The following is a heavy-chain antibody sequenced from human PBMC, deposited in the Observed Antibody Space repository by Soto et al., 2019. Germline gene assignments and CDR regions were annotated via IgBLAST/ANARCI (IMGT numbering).Heavy chain of an antibody. Sequence: QLQLQESGPGLVKPSETLSLTCTVSGGSISSSSFHWGWIRQPPGKGLEWIGSIYYSESTYYSPSLNSRVTISLDTQKNQYSLKLSSVTAADTAVYYCARRERAAGTDWWFDPWGQGTLVTVSS. D-gene: IGHD6-13*01. J-gene: IGHJ5*02. V-gene: IGHV4-39*01. CDR1: GGSISSSSFH. CDR3: ARRERAAGTDWWFDP. CDR2: IYYSEST.